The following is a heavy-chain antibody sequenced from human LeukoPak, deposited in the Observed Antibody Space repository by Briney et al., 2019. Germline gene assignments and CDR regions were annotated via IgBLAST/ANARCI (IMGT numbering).Heavy chain of an antibody. CDR3: ARVSSPLQYNWFDP. Sequence: ASVKVSCKASGYTFTSYGISWVRQAPGQGLEWMGWISAYNGNTNYAQKFQGRVTMTRDTSISTAYMDLSRLRSDDTAIYYCARVSSPLQYNWFDPWGHGTLVTVSS. V-gene: IGHV1-18*01. J-gene: IGHJ5*02. D-gene: IGHD1-14*01. CDR2: ISAYNGNT. CDR1: GYTFTSYG.